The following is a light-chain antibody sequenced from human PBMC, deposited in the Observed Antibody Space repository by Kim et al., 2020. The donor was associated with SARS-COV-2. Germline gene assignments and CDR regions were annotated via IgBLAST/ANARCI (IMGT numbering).Light chain of an antibody. V-gene: IGLV6-57*03. CDR2: EDD. CDR3: QSYDSTKWV. Sequence: GKTATHSGTRSGGSIATNYVQWYQQRPGSAPTTIIYEDDQRPSGVPDRFSGSIDTSSNSASLTISGLKTDDEADYYCQSYDSTKWVFGGGTQLTVL. J-gene: IGLJ3*02. CDR1: GGSIATNY.